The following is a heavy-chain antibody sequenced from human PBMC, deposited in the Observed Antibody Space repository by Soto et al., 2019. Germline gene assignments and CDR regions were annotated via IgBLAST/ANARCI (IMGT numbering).Heavy chain of an antibody. CDR3: ARASLVVPAAKWNLFDP. V-gene: IGHV6-1*01. Sequence: QSQTLSLTCAISGDRVSSNSAAWNWVRQSPSRGLEWLGRTYYRSKWYNDYAVSVKSRITINPGTSKNQFSLQRNSVTAEDTAVYYCARASLVVPAAKWNLFDPWGQGTLVTVSS. D-gene: IGHD2-2*01. J-gene: IGHJ5*02. CDR1: GDRVSSNSAA. CDR2: TYYRSKWYN.